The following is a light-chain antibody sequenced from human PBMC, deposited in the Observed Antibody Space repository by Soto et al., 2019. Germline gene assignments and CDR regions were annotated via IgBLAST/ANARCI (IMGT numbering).Light chain of an antibody. CDR3: SSYAGSSSNSYV. V-gene: IGLV2-8*01. Sequence: QSVLTQTPSASGSPGQSVTISCTGTSSDVGDYNHVSWYQQHPGKAPKLMIYEVSKRPSGVPDRFSGSKSGNTASLTVSGLQAEDEADYYCSSYAGSSSNSYVFVPVTKVTDL. CDR2: EVS. CDR1: SSDVGDYNH. J-gene: IGLJ1*01.